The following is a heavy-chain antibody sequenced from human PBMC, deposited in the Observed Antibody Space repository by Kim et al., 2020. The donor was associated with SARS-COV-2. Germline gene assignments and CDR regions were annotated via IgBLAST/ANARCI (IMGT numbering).Heavy chain of an antibody. Sequence: KFPGRVTITADKSTSTAYMELSSLRSEDTAVYYCASSRIVGATRSYYFDYWGQGTLVTVSS. D-gene: IGHD1-26*01. J-gene: IGHJ4*02. V-gene: IGHV1-69*02. CDR3: ASSRIVGATRSYYFDY.